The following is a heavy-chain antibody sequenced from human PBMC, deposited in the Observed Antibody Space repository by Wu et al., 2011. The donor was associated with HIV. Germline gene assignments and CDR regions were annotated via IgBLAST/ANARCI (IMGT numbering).Heavy chain of an antibody. J-gene: IGHJ4*02. D-gene: IGHD2-21*01. Sequence: QVQLVQSGAEVKKPGSSVKVSCKASGDTFSTYGINWVRQAPGQGLEWMGGIIPILGTVKYAXKFQGRVTITADKSTSTAYMELSSLRSEDTAIYYCARDLGGDEDYWGQGTWS. CDR1: GDTFSTYG. CDR3: ARDLGGDEDY. V-gene: IGHV1-69*14. CDR2: IIPILGTV.